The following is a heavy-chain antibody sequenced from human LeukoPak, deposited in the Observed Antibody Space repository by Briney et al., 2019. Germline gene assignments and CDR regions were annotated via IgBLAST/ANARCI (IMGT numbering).Heavy chain of an antibody. Sequence: AGSLRLSCAASGFTFRSYWMYWVRQAPAKGLVWVSRINSDGSSTSYADSVKGRFTISRDNAKNTLYLHMNSLRAEDTAVYYCVVANCGGDCSHWGQGTLVTVSS. CDR3: VVANCGGDCSH. J-gene: IGHJ4*02. V-gene: IGHV3-74*01. CDR1: GFTFRSYW. CDR2: INSDGSST. D-gene: IGHD2-21*02.